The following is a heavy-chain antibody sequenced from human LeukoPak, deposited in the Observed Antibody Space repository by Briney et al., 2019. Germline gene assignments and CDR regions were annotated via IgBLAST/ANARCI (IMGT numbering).Heavy chain of an antibody. V-gene: IGHV3-7*01. CDR2: IKQDGSET. CDR3: AREGLRGLYYYGMDV. D-gene: IGHD4-17*01. J-gene: IGHJ6*02. Sequence: GGSLRLSCAASGFTFRSYWMSWVRQAPGKGLEWVADIKQDGSETYYVDSVRGRFTISRDNAKNSLYLQMNSLRAEDTAVYYCAREGLRGLYYYGMDVWGQGTTVTVSS. CDR1: GFTFRSYW.